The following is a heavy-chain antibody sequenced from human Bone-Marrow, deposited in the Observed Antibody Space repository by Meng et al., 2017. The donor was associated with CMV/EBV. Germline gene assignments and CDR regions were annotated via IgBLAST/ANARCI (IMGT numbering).Heavy chain of an antibody. D-gene: IGHD4-17*01. J-gene: IGHJ5*02. CDR3: ARRRYDYGDSRWFDP. CDR2: INPNSGGT. CDR1: GYRFTGYY. V-gene: IGHV1-2*02. Sequence: ASVKVSCKASGYRFTGYYMHWVRQAPGQGLEWMGWINPNSGGTNYAQKFQGRVTMTRDTSISTAHMELSRLRSDNTAVYYCARRRYDYGDSRWFDPWGQGTLVPVSS.